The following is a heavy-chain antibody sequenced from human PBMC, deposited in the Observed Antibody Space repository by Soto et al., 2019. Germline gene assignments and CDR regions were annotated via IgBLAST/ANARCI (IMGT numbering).Heavy chain of an antibody. Sequence: QVQLQESGPGLVKPSQTLSLTCTVSGGSISSGDYYWSWIRQPPGKGLEWIGYIYYSGSTYYHPSLKSRVTISVDTSKNQFSLQLSSVTAADTAVYYCARDPPPLGAYCGGDCYSGMDVWGQGTTVTVSS. CDR1: GGSISSGDYY. J-gene: IGHJ6*02. CDR2: IYYSGST. CDR3: ARDPPPLGAYCGGDCYSGMDV. V-gene: IGHV4-30-4*01. D-gene: IGHD2-21*02.